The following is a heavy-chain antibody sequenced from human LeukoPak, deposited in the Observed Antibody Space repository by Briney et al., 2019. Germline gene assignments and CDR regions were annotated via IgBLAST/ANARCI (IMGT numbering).Heavy chain of an antibody. V-gene: IGHV3-23*01. CDR3: ARDGRYCSSTNCYFDY. CDR1: GFTFDDYA. J-gene: IGHJ4*02. Sequence: GRSLRLSCAASGFTFDDYAMHWVRQAPGKGLEWVSAISGSGGSTYYADSVRGRFTISRDNSRNTLYLQMNSLRAEDTAVYYCARDGRYCSSTNCYFDYWGQGTLVTVSS. D-gene: IGHD2-2*01. CDR2: ISGSGGST.